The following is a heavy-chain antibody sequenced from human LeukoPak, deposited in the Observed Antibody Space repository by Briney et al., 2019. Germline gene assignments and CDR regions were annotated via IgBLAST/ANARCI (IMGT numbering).Heavy chain of an antibody. CDR2: IWSDGTEK. Sequence: PGGSLRLSCTASGFTYSHYGMHWVRQAPAKGLEWVAVIWSDGTEKYYAHAVKGRFTISRDNSRNTLYLQMNSLRGEDTAVYYCAKDAQRGFDYSNSLEYWGQGTLVTVSS. CDR1: GFTYSHYG. V-gene: IGHV3-33*06. J-gene: IGHJ4*02. D-gene: IGHD4-11*01. CDR3: AKDAQRGFDYSNSLEY.